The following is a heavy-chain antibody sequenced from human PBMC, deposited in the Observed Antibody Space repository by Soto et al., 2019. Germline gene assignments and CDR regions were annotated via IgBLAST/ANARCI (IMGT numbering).Heavy chain of an antibody. CDR3: ARDPGSSGYYPDDY. CDR2: ISYDGSNK. J-gene: IGHJ4*02. D-gene: IGHD3-22*01. Sequence: GGPLRLSCAASGFTFSSYAMHWVRQAPGKGLEWVAVISYDGSNKYYADSVKGRFTISRDNSKNTLYLQMNSLRAEDTAVYYCARDPGSSGYYPDDYWGQGTLVTVSS. CDR1: GFTFSSYA. V-gene: IGHV3-30-3*01.